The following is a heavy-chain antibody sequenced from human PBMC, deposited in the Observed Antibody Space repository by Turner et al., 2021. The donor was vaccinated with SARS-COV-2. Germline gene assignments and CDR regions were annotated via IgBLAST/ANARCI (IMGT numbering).Heavy chain of an antibody. CDR3: ARRLVVQGTDDYSYYYGMDV. J-gene: IGHJ6*02. Sequence: QLQLQESGPGLVKPSETLSLTCTVSGGSISSSSYYWGWLRQPPGKGLAWIGNIYYSGSTYYNPSLKSRVTISVDTSKNQFSLKLSSVTATDTAVYYCARRLVVQGTDDYSYYYGMDVWGQGTTVTVSS. V-gene: IGHV4-39*01. D-gene: IGHD3-22*01. CDR1: GGSISSSSYY. CDR2: IYYSGST.